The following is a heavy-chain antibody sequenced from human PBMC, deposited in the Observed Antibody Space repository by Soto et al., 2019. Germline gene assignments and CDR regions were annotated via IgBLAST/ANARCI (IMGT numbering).Heavy chain of an antibody. Sequence: QVQLLESEGGVAQPGRSLRLSCTVSGFTFSGHAMHWVGQAPGKGLEWVTQIWYDGSNKYYAESVKGRFTISRDNSKNTLYLQMNSLRVEDTAVYYCARDGQGLAPYALDVWGQGTSVTVSS. V-gene: IGHV3-33*01. D-gene: IGHD6-19*01. J-gene: IGHJ6*02. CDR3: ARDGQGLAPYALDV. CDR1: GFTFSGHA. CDR2: IWYDGSNK.